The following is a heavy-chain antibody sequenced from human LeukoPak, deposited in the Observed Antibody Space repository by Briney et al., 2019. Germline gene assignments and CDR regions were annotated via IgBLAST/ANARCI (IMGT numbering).Heavy chain of an antibody. CDR1: VGSSSGYY. CDR2: ISHSGST. CDR3: ARGPRRRGYYRLVPNWFDP. J-gene: IGHJ5*02. V-gene: IGHV4-34*01. Sequence: PSETLSLTCAVYVGSSSGYYWSWIRQPPGKGLEGIGEISHSGSTNYNPSLKSQVTISVATSTNPFPLELRSVTAADTAVYYCARGPRRRGYYRLVPNWFDPWGQGTLVTASS. D-gene: IGHD3-3*01.